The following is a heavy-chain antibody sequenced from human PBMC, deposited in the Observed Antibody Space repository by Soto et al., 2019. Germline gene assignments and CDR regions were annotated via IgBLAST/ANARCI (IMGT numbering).Heavy chain of an antibody. D-gene: IGHD6-6*01. J-gene: IGHJ6*03. CDR2: ISAYNGNT. CDR3: ARAKQLVPLSSSSYMDV. Sequence: ASVKVSCKASGYTFTSYGISWVRQAPGQGLEWMGWISAYNGNTNYAQKLQGRVTMTTDTSTSTAYMELRSLRSDDTAVYYCARAKQLVPLSSSSYMDVWGKGTTLTVSS. CDR1: GYTFTSYG. V-gene: IGHV1-18*01.